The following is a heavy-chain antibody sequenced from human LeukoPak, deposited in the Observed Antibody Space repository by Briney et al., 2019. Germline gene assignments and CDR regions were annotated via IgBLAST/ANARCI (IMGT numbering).Heavy chain of an antibody. Sequence: WPSVKVSCKASGYTFTGYYMHWVRQAPGQGLEWMGWINPNSGGTNYAQKFQGRVTMTRDTSISTAYMELSRLRSDDTAVYYCARTRAPAAYYYYYMDVWGKGTTVTVSS. V-gene: IGHV1-2*02. CDR3: ARTRAPAAYYYYYMDV. CDR1: GYTFTGYY. J-gene: IGHJ6*03. CDR2: INPNSGGT. D-gene: IGHD2-2*01.